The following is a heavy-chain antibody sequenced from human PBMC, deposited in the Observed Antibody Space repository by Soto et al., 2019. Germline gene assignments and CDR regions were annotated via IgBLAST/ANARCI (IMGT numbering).Heavy chain of an antibody. J-gene: IGHJ6*02. CDR3: ARDLVGATPYYYYGMDV. Sequence: GGSLRLSCAASGFTFSSYWMSWVRQAPGKGLEWVANIKQDGSEKYYVDSVKGRFTISRDNAKNSLYLQMNSLRAEDTAVYYCARDLVGATPYYYYGMDVWGQGTTVTVSS. CDR2: IKQDGSEK. CDR1: GFTFSSYW. D-gene: IGHD1-26*01. V-gene: IGHV3-7*01.